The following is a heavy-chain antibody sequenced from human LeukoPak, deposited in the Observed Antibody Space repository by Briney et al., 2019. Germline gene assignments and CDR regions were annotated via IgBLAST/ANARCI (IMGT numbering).Heavy chain of an antibody. V-gene: IGHV3-9*01. CDR2: ISWNSGSI. J-gene: IGHJ4*02. CDR1: GFTFSSYG. Sequence: GRSLRLSCAASGFTFSSYGLHWVRQAPGKGLEWVSGISWNSGSIGYADSVKGRFTISRDNAKNSLYLQMNSLRAEDTALYYCAKGESDTAMAATDYWGQGTLVTVSS. CDR3: AKGESDTAMAATDY. D-gene: IGHD5-18*01.